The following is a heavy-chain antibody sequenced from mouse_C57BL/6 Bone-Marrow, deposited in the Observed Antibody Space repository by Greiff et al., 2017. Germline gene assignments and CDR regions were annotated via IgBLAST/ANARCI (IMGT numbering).Heavy chain of an antibody. CDR1: GYTFTSYW. CDR2: IYPTSGRT. CDR3: ARSGPLGRSFDY. V-gene: IGHV1-55*01. D-gene: IGHD4-1*01. Sequence: QVQLQQPGAELVKPGASVKMSCKGSGYTFTSYWITWVKQRPGQGLEWIGDIYPTSGRTNYNEKFKSKAILTVDTSSNTAYMQLSSLTSEDSAVFYCARSGPLGRSFDYWGQGTTLTVSS. J-gene: IGHJ2*01.